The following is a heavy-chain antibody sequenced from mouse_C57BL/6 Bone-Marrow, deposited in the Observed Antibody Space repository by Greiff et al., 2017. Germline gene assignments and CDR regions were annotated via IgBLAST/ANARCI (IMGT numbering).Heavy chain of an antibody. CDR3: ARPLLFYGSSGYAMDY. V-gene: IGHV1-20*01. CDR2: INPYNGDT. CDR1: GYSFTGYF. Sequence: VQLQQSGPELVKPGDSVKISCKASGYSFTGYFMNWVMQSHGKSLEWIGRINPYNGDTFSNQKFKGKATLTVDKSSSTAHMELRSLTSEDSAVYYCARPLLFYGSSGYAMDYWGQGTSVTVSS. J-gene: IGHJ4*01. D-gene: IGHD1-1*01.